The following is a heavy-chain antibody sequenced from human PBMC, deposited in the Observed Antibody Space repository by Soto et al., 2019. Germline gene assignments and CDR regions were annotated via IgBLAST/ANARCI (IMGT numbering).Heavy chain of an antibody. CDR3: AIPVAGTVTFDY. CDR2: INPNSGDT. Sequence: ASVKVSCKVSGYTFTGYYIHWVRQAPRQGLGWMGWINPNSGDTNYAQKFQGRVTMTRDTSISTVYLELSRLRSDDTAVYYCAIPVAGTVTFDYWGQGTLVTVSS. D-gene: IGHD6-19*01. CDR1: GYTFTGYY. J-gene: IGHJ4*02. V-gene: IGHV1-2*02.